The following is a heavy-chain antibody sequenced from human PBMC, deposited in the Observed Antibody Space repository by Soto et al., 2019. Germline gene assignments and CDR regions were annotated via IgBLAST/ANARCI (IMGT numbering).Heavy chain of an antibody. Sequence: GASVKVSCKASGYTFTSYYMHWVRQAPGQGLEWMGIINPSGGSTSYAQKFQGRVTMTRDTSTSTVYMELSSLRSEDTAVYYCAREYQVPADYNWFDPWGQGTLVTVSS. CDR3: AREYQVPADYNWFDP. CDR1: GYTFTSYY. CDR2: INPSGGST. D-gene: IGHD2-2*01. J-gene: IGHJ5*02. V-gene: IGHV1-46*03.